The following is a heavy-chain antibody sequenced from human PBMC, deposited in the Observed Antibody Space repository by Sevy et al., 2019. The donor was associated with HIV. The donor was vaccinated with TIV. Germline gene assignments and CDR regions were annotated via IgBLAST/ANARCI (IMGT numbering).Heavy chain of an antibody. J-gene: IGHJ5*02. CDR1: GFTFSSYS. D-gene: IGHD3-22*01. CDR2: ISSSSSYI. CDR3: AREGGYYDISGYPSFDP. V-gene: IGHV3-21*01. Sequence: GVSLRLSCAASGFTFSSYSMNWVRQAPGKGLEWVSSISSSSSYIYYADSVKGRFTISRDNAKNSLYLQMNSLRAEDTAVYYCAREGGYYDISGYPSFDPWGQGTLVTVSS.